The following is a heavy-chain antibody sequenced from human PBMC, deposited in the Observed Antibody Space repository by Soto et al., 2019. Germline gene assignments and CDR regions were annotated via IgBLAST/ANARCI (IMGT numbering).Heavy chain of an antibody. V-gene: IGHV3-48*02. CDR1: GFTFSVYS. CDR2: ITSDTKTI. CDR3: ARSVVGHFDY. D-gene: IGHD2-15*01. J-gene: IGHJ4*02. Sequence: EVQLVESGGDLVQRGGSLRLSCVASGFTFSVYSMNWVRQAPGKGLEWFSYITSDTKTIKYADSVKGRFTISRDNAKNSVYLQMNSLRYEDTAVYYCARSVVGHFDYWGQGTVVTVSS.